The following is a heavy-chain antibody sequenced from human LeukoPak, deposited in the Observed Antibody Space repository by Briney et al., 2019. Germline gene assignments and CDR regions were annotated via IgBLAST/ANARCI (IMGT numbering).Heavy chain of an antibody. V-gene: IGHV1-2*02. CDR2: INPNSGGT. J-gene: IGHJ6*03. CDR1: GYTFTGYY. CDR3: ARVRYSYGYDYYYYYYYMDV. Sequence: ASVKFSCKASGYTFTGYYMHWVRQAPGQGLEWMGWINPNSGGTNYAQKFQGRVTMTRDTSISTAYMELSRLRSDDTAVYYCARVRYSYGYDYYYYYYYMDVWGKGTTVTVSS. D-gene: IGHD5-18*01.